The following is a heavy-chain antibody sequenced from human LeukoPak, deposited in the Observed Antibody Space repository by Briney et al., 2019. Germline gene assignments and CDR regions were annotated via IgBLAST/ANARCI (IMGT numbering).Heavy chain of an antibody. CDR3: ARGFEGLRTTGTRGWFDP. J-gene: IGHJ5*02. Sequence: ASVKVSCKASGGTFSSYAISWVRQAPGQGLEWMGGIIPIFGTANYAQKFQGRVTITTDESTSTAYMELSSLRSEDTAVYYCARGFEGLRTTGTRGWFDPWGQGTLVTVSS. CDR1: GGTFSSYA. D-gene: IGHD1-1*01. V-gene: IGHV1-69*05. CDR2: IIPIFGTA.